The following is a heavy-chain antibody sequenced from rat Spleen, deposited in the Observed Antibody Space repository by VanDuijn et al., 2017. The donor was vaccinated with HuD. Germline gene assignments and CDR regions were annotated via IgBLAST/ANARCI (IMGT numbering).Heavy chain of an antibody. V-gene: IGHV5-29*01. CDR2: NYYDGSRT. CDR1: GFTFSDFH. J-gene: IGHJ1*01. D-gene: IGHD2-5*01. Sequence: EVQLVESDGGLVQPGRSLQLSCATSGFTFSDFHMARLRQATTKGLEWVGTNYYDGSRTYYRYSVKGRFTISRDNGKSILYLEMDSLRSEDMATYYCVRQGYLRDWYFDFWGPGTMVTVSS. CDR3: VRQGYLRDWYFDF.